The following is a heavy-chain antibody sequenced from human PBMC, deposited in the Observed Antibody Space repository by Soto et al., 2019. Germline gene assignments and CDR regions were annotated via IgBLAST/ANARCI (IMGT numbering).Heavy chain of an antibody. Sequence: GGSLRLSCAASGFTFSSYAMHWVRQAPGKGLEYVSAISSNGGSTYYANSVKGRFTISRDNSKNTLYLQMGSLRAEDMAVYYCARVGEAAAGSLDYWGQGTLVTVSS. V-gene: IGHV3-64*01. CDR2: ISSNGGST. J-gene: IGHJ4*02. CDR1: GFTFSSYA. CDR3: ARVGEAAAGSLDY. D-gene: IGHD6-13*01.